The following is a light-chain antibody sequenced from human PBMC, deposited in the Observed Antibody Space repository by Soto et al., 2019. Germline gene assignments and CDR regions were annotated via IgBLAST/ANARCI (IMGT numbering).Light chain of an antibody. Sequence: QSVLTQPPSASGTPGQRVTISCSRSSSNIGDNYVFWYQQLPGAAPKPLMYNNNQRPSGVPDRFSGAKSGTSAPLSISGRRSEDEADYHCAAWDDSLGGGVFGGGTKVNV. CDR1: SSNIGDNY. J-gene: IGLJ3*02. CDR3: AAWDDSLGGGV. CDR2: NNN. V-gene: IGLV1-47*02.